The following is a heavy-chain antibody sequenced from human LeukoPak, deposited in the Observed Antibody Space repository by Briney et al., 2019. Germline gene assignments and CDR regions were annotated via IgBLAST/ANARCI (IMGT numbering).Heavy chain of an antibody. J-gene: IGHJ5*02. Sequence: SETLSLTCAVSGGSISSSNWWSWVRQPPVKGPEWIGEIYHIGNTNYNPSLKSRVTISLDKSKNQFSLKLNSVTAADTAVYYCARWVGWFDPWGQGTLVTVSS. CDR2: IYHIGNT. D-gene: IGHD2-15*01. CDR1: GGSISSSNW. V-gene: IGHV4-4*02. CDR3: ARWVGWFDP.